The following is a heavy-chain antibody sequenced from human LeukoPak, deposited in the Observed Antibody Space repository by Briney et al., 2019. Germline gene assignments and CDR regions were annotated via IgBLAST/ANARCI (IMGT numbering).Heavy chain of an antibody. CDR1: GFTFDDYA. Sequence: HTGRSLRLSCAASGFTFDDYAMHWVRQAPGKGLEWVSGISWNSGSIGYADSVKGRFTISRDNAKNSLYLQMNSLRAEDMALYYCAKDTGAIVGRGPDAFDIWGQGTMVTVSS. J-gene: IGHJ3*02. CDR3: AKDTGAIVGRGPDAFDI. V-gene: IGHV3-9*03. D-gene: IGHD3-10*01. CDR2: ISWNSGSI.